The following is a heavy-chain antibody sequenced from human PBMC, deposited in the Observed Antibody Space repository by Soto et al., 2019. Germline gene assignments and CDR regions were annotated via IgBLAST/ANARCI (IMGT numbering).Heavy chain of an antibody. CDR2: THHSGST. Sequence: QAQLQQWGTGLLKPSETLSLTCAVYGGSLSGNYWGWIRQPPGKGLEWIGETHHSGSTAYNPSLQSRVTISVDTARNQFSLKLNSVSAADAAVYYCSRTTAAIHLNYWSQGTLVTVSS. CDR3: SRTTAAIHLNY. J-gene: IGHJ4*02. V-gene: IGHV4-34*01. D-gene: IGHD2-21*02. CDR1: GGSLSGNY.